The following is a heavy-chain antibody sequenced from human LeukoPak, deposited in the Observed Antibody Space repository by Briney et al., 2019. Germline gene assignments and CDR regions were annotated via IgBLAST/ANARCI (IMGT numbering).Heavy chain of an antibody. CDR3: AKATDSSGYFGPDAFDI. CDR2: ISGSGGST. D-gene: IGHD3-22*01. Sequence: GGSLSLSCAASGFTFSSYAMSWVRQAPGKGLEWVSAISGSGGSTYYADSVKGRFTISRDNSKNTLYLQMNSLRAEDTAVYYCAKATDSSGYFGPDAFDIWGQGTMVTVSS. V-gene: IGHV3-23*01. J-gene: IGHJ3*02. CDR1: GFTFSSYA.